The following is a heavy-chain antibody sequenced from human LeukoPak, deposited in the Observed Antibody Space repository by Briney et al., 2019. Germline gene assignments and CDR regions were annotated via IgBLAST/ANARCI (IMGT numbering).Heavy chain of an antibody. CDR2: IIPIFGTA. V-gene: IGHV1-69*13. J-gene: IGHJ2*01. CDR1: GGTFSSYA. CDR3: ARDRGYYDSSGYRWYFDL. D-gene: IGHD3-22*01. Sequence: SVKVSCKASGGTFSSYAISWVRQAPGQGLEWMGGIIPIFGTANYAQKFQGRVTITADESTSTAYMELSSLRSEDTAVYYCARDRGYYDSSGYRWYFDLWGRGTLVTVSS.